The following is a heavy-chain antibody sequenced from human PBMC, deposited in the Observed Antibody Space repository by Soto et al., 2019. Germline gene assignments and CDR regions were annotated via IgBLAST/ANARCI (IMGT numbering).Heavy chain of an antibody. J-gene: IGHJ5*02. CDR3: AKGWFDP. CDR1: GFTFSSYG. CDR2: ISYDGSNK. V-gene: IGHV3-30*18. Sequence: QVQLVESGGGVVQPGRSLRLSCAASGFTFSSYGMHWVRQAPGKGLEWVAVISYDGSNKYYADSVKGRFTIPRDNSKNTLYLQMNSLRAEDTAVYYCAKGWFDPWGQGTLVTVSS.